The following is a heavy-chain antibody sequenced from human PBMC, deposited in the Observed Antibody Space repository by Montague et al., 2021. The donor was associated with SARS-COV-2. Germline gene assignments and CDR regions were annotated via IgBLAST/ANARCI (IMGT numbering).Heavy chain of an antibody. CDR1: GCYINEYY. J-gene: IGHJ4*02. CDR3: ARHRGFGDLWALDY. V-gene: IGHV4-59*08. Sequence: SETLSLTCSVSGCYINEYYWCWFRQSPAKRLEWIGYVYFTGSTDYNPSLKSQVTISADTSKNQFSLQLASVTAADTAVYYCARHRGFGDLWALDYWGQGTLVAVSS. CDR2: VYFTGST. D-gene: IGHD3-10*01.